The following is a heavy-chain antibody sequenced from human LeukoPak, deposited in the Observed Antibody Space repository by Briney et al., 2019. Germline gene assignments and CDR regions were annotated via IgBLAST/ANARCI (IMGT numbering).Heavy chain of an antibody. D-gene: IGHD3-10*01. CDR3: AKDRHVYYYGSGSYSG. CDR1: GFTFSSYG. Sequence: GGSLRLSCAASGFTFSSYGMHWVRQAPGKGLEWVAFIRYDGSNKYYADSVKGRFTISRDNSKNTLYLQMNSLRAEDTAVYYCAKDRHVYYYGSGSYSGWGQGTLVTVSS. J-gene: IGHJ4*02. CDR2: IRYDGSNK. V-gene: IGHV3-30*02.